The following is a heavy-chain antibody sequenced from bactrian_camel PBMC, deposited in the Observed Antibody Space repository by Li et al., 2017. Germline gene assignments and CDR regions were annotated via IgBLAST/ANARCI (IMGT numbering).Heavy chain of an antibody. V-gene: IGHV3S1*01. D-gene: IGHD2*01. CDR3: AADVTSHDCYSGWGATYND. J-gene: IGHJ4*01. CDR1: GFTSRTNF. CDR2: IYTGDGRT. Sequence: HVQLVESGGGSVQAGGSLSLSCQASGFTSRTNFMGWFRLRQAPGAEREMVAGIYTGDGRTRYGDSVKGRFTISQDSAKGTVYLQMNSLKPEDTGMYTCAADVTSHDCYSGWGATYNDWGQGTQVTVS.